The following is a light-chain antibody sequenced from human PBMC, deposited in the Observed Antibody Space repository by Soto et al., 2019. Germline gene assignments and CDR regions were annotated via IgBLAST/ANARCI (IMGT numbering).Light chain of an antibody. Sequence: QSVLTQPPSVSGAPGERVTISCTGSSSDIGAGYRVRWYQQVPGTAPKLLIYDNTNRPSGVSVRFSGSKSGTSASLAISGLQAEDEADYYCAAWDAGLFVFGSGTKVTVL. J-gene: IGLJ1*01. CDR1: SSDIGAGYR. V-gene: IGLV1-40*01. CDR2: DNT. CDR3: AAWDAGLFV.